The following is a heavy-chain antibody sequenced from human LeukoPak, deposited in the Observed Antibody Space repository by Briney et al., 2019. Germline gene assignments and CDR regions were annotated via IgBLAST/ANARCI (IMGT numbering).Heavy chain of an antibody. V-gene: IGHV3-30*04. CDR1: GFTFSSYA. CDR2: ISYDGSNK. Sequence: PGGSLRLSCAASGFTFSSYAMHWVRQAPGKGLEWVAVISYDGSNKYYADSVKGRFTISRDNSKNTLYLQMNSLRAEDTAVYYCAKERKPFDTFVGXXDYXXXGTXVTVSS. CDR3: AKERKPFDTFVGXXDY. D-gene: IGHD3-16*01. J-gene: IGHJ4*02.